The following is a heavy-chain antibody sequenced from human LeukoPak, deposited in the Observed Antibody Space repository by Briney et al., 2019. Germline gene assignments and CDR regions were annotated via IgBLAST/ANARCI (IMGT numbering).Heavy chain of an antibody. CDR1: GFTVSSYW. CDR2: TDSGLRST. J-gene: IGHJ6*03. CDR3: PRVQDAACYDYMDL. V-gene: IGHV3-74*01. D-gene: IGHD3-16*01. Sequence: RAGGSLRLSCAASGFTVSSYWVNWVRQAPGKGLVWVARTDSGLRSTDYADSVKGRFTMSRDNAKNTVYLEMNSLRVDDTAVYYSPRVQDAACYDYMDLWGQGTTVIVSS.